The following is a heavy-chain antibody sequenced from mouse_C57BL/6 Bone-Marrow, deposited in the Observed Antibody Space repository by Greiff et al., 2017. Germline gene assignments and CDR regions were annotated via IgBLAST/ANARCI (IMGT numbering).Heavy chain of an antibody. CDR3: ARHDYDPWFAY. J-gene: IGHJ3*01. D-gene: IGHD2-4*01. CDR1: GYTFTNYW. Sequence: QVQLQQSGAELVRPGTSVKMSCKASGYTFTNYWIGWAKQRPGHGLEWIGDIYPGGGYTNYNEKFKGKATLTADTSSSTAYMQFSSLTSEDSAIYYCARHDYDPWFAYWGQGTLVTVSA. CDR2: IYPGGGYT. V-gene: IGHV1-63*01.